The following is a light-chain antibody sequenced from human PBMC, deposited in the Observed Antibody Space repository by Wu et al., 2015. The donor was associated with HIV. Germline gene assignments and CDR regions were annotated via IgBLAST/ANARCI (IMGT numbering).Light chain of an antibody. V-gene: IGKV3-20*01. CDR1: QSVSSTF. J-gene: IGKJ4*01. Sequence: EKVLTQSPGTLSLSPGERATLSCRASQSVSSTFIAWYQQKPARAPRLLIYGTSRRAAGIPDRFSGSGSGTDFTLTISRVEPEDFAVYYCQQYDSSALTFGGGTKVEI. CDR3: QQYDSSALT. CDR2: GTS.